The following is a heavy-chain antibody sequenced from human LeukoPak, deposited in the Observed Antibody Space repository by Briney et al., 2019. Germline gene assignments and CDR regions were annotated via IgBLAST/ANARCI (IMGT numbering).Heavy chain of an antibody. CDR1: GYTFTSYG. Sequence: ASVKVSCKASGYTFTSYGISWVRQAPGQGLEWMGWISAYNGNTNYAQKLQGRVTMTTDTSTSTAYMELRSLRSDDTAVYYCARVWYYYDSSGYYYGDYWGQGTLVTVSS. CDR2: ISAYNGNT. D-gene: IGHD3-22*01. J-gene: IGHJ4*02. CDR3: ARVWYYYDSSGYYYGDY. V-gene: IGHV1-18*01.